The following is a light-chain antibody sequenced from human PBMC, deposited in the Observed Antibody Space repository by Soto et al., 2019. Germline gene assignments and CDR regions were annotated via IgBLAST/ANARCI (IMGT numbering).Light chain of an antibody. J-gene: IGKJ1*01. Sequence: EIVMTQSPATLSVSPGERATLSCRASQSVSSNLAWYQQKPGQAPRLLIYGASTRATGIPARSSGSGSGTEFTLTCPSLQYEDFAVYYCQQYNNWPPWTFGQGTKVEIK. CDR1: QSVSSN. V-gene: IGKV3-15*01. CDR3: QQYNNWPPWT. CDR2: GAS.